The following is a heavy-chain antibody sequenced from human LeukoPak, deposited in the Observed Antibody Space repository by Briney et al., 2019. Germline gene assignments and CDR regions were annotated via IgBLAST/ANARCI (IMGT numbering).Heavy chain of an antibody. J-gene: IGHJ4*02. D-gene: IGHD1-26*01. Sequence: PSASVKVSCKASGGTFRRHAISWVRQAPGQGLEWMGGIIPIATKPKSARNFQGRVTFTTDESTNTAYMEMTSLTFEDTAVYYCGRGGPIEGTTSHPIYYWGQGTLVTVSS. CDR2: IIPIATKP. CDR1: GGTFRRHA. V-gene: IGHV1-69*05. CDR3: GRGGPIEGTTSHPIYY.